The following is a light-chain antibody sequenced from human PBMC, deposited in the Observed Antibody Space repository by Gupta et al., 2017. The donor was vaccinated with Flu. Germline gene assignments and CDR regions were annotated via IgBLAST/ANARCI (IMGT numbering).Light chain of an antibody. V-gene: IGLV3-19*01. CDR3: NCRGGSDHHRV. Sequence: SSGLTQDPAVSAALGPTVRITCQRDGLKTYYANRYQQKPGQAPGLVIDGYNSRPSGIPDRFSGPTSGEPTSMTITGASRERETDNFCNCRGGSDHHRVFGGGTKLTVL. J-gene: IGLJ3*02. CDR1: GLKTYY. CDR2: GYN.